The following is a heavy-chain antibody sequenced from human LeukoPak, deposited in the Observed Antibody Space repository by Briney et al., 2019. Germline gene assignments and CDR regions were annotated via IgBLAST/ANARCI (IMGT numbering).Heavy chain of an antibody. CDR2: VYHSGST. V-gene: IGHV4-38-2*01. Sequence: SETLSLTCGVSGYSIRTGYYWGWVRQPPGKDLEWIGSVYHSGSTYYNPSLKSRVNILVDTSKNQFSLSLTSVTAADTAVYYCARSYFSVGAFDIWGQGTMVTVSS. J-gene: IGHJ3*02. D-gene: IGHD2/OR15-2a*01. CDR1: GYSIRTGYY. CDR3: ARSYFSVGAFDI.